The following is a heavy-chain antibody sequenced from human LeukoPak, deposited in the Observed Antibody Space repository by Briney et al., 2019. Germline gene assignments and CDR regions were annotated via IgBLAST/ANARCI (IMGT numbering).Heavy chain of an antibody. CDR3: ARDHYSNFNVPFDY. Sequence: GGSLRLSCAASGFTFSSYSMNWVRQAPGKGLEWVSYISSSSSTIYYADSVKGRFTIARDNAKNSLYLQMNSLRAEDTAVYYCARDHYSNFNVPFDYRGQGTLVTVSS. CDR2: ISSSSSTI. CDR1: GFTFSSYS. J-gene: IGHJ4*02. D-gene: IGHD4-11*01. V-gene: IGHV3-48*01.